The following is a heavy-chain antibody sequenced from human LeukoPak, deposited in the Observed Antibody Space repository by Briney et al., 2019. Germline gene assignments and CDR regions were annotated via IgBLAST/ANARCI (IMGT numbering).Heavy chain of an antibody. J-gene: IGHJ4*02. D-gene: IGHD3-10*01. CDR3: ARDRKDYYGSGSFDY. CDR2: ISYDGSNK. Sequence: GGSLRLSCAASGFTFSSYAMHWVRQAPDKGLEWVAVISYDGSNKYYADSVKGRFTISRDNSKNTLYLQMNSLRAEDTAVYYCARDRKDYYGSGSFDYWGQGTLVTVSS. V-gene: IGHV3-30-3*01. CDR1: GFTFSSYA.